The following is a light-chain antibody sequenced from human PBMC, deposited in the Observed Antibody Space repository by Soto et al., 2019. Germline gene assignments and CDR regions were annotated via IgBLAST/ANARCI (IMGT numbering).Light chain of an antibody. CDR3: QQLHDYPIT. V-gene: IGKV1D-13*01. CDR1: QGIDSS. J-gene: IGKJ5*01. CDR2: AAS. Sequence: AILLTQSPSSLSASVGGRVTITCRASQGIDSSFAWYQQKPGKAPKLLIYAASSLQSGVPSRFSGSGSGTDFTLTISSLQPEDFATYYCQQLHDYPITFGQGTRLEIK.